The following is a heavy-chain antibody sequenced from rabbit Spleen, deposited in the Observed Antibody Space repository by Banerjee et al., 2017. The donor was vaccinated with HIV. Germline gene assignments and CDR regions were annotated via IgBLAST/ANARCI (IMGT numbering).Heavy chain of an antibody. CDR3: ARDTATSFSTYGMDL. CDR2: VGENIFSWT. J-gene: IGHJ6*01. Sequence: QSLEESGGGLVQPEGSLTLTCTTSGFSFSNGFYMCWVRQAPGKGPEWIACVGENIFSWTYYATWAKGRFTISKTSSTTVTLQMTSLTAADTATYFCARDTATSFSTYGMDLWAQAPSSPS. V-gene: IGHV1S40*01. CDR1: GFSFSNGFY. D-gene: IGHD1-1*01.